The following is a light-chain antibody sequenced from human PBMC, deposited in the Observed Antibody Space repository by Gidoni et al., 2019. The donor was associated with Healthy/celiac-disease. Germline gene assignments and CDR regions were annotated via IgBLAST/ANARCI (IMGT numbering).Light chain of an antibody. V-gene: IGLV2-8*01. CDR3: SSYAGSNNVV. CDR1: SRDVGGYHY. J-gene: IGLJ2*01. CDR2: EFS. Sequence: QSALTQPPSASGSPGPSVTISCTGTSRDVGGYHYVSWYQQPPGKAPKLRIYEFSKRPAVVPDRVSGSKSGSTASLTGSGLQAEDEADYYCSSYAGSNNVVFGGGTKLTVL.